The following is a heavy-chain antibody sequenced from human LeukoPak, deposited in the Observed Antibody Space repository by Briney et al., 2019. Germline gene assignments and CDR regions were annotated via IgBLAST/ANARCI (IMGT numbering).Heavy chain of an antibody. Sequence: PSETLSLTCTVSGDSISSGGYSWSWIRQPPGKGLEWIGYIYHSGSTYYNPSLKSRVTISVDRSKNQFSLKLSSVTAADTAVYYCARVHLPGELGWYFDLWGRGTLVTVSS. D-gene: IGHD7-27*01. V-gene: IGHV4-30-2*01. J-gene: IGHJ2*01. CDR1: GDSISSGGYS. CDR2: IYHSGST. CDR3: ARVHLPGELGWYFDL.